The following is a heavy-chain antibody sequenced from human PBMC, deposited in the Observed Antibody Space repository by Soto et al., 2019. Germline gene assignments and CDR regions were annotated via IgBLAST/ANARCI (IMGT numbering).Heavy chain of an antibody. CDR2: IYKSATT. D-gene: IGHD2-15*01. CDR1: GDSISTVDYF. CDR3: ARGRYCLTGRCFPNWFDS. Sequence: PSETLSLTCSVSGDSISTVDYFWAWVRQPPGQALEYIGYIYKSATTYYNPSFESRVAISLDTSKSQFSLNVTSLTAADTAVYFCARGRYCLTGRCFPNWFDSWGQGTLVPVYS. J-gene: IGHJ5*01. V-gene: IGHV4-30-4*01.